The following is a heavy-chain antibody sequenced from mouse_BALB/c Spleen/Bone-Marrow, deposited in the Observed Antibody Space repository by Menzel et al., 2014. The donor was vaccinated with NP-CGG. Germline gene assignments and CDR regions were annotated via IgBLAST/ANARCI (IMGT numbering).Heavy chain of an antibody. CDR1: DYTFTSYN. D-gene: IGHD2-3*01. V-gene: IGHV1-12*01. Sequence: QVQLKESGAELVKPGASVKMSCKASDYTFTSYNMHWVKQTPGQGLEWIGAIYPGNGDTSYNQKFKGKATLTADKSSSTAYMQLSSLTSEDSAVYYCARDGLDYWGQGTTLTVSS. J-gene: IGHJ2*01. CDR3: ARDGLDY. CDR2: IYPGNGDT.